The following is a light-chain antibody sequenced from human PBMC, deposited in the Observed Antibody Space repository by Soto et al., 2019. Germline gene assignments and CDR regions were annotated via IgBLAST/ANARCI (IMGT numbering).Light chain of an antibody. Sequence: EIVLTQSPGTLSLSPGERATLSCRASQTITNISLAWYQQEPGQAPRLLIYDASSRATGIPNRFSASGSGTEFSLTINKLEPGDSAVYYCQQYGHSPLTFXGGTKVDIK. V-gene: IGKV3-20*01. CDR1: QTITNIS. CDR2: DAS. J-gene: IGKJ4*01. CDR3: QQYGHSPLT.